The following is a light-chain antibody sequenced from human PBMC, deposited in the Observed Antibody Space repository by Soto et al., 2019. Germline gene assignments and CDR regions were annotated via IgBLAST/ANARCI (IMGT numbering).Light chain of an antibody. CDR3: QQYNDWPRT. V-gene: IGKV3-15*01. Sequence: IVMTQSPATLSVSPGERATLSCRASQSVSTNLAWYHQKPGQAPRLLIYGASTRATGIPARFSGSGSGTEFTLSISSLKSEDFAVYYCQQYNDWPRTFGQGTKVDIK. J-gene: IGKJ1*01. CDR2: GAS. CDR1: QSVSTN.